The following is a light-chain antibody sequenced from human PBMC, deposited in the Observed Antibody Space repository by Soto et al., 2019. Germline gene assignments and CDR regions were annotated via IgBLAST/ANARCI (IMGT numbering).Light chain of an antibody. CDR2: EVT. Sequence: QSVLTQPASVSGSPGQSFTVSCTGTSSDVGGHNYVSWFQQRPGQAPKLLIYEVTTRPSGASTRFSGSKSGNTASPTISGLQADDDADYHCSSYSSSGTLCVFRTGTKATV. V-gene: IGLV2-14*01. CDR3: SSYSSSGTLCV. CDR1: SSDVGGHNY. J-gene: IGLJ1*01.